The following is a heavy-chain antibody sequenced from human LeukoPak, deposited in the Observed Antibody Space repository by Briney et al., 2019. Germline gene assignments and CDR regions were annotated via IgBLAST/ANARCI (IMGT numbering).Heavy chain of an antibody. CDR2: INPSGGST. V-gene: IGHV1-46*01. Sequence: ASVKVSCKASGYTFTSYYMHWVRQAPGQGLEWMGIINPSGGSTSYAQKFQGRVTMTRDTSISTAYMELSRLRSDDTAVYYCATLSPVWGSYRPPNDYWGQGTLVTVSS. CDR3: ATLSPVWGSYRPPNDY. J-gene: IGHJ4*02. CDR1: GYTFTSYY. D-gene: IGHD3-16*02.